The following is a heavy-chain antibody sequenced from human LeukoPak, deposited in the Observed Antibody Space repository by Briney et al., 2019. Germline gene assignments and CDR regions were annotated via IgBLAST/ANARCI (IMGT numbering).Heavy chain of an antibody. CDR1: GFTFSSCA. J-gene: IGHJ4*02. Sequence: PGGSLRLSCAASGFTFSSCAMHWVRQAPGKGLEWVAVISYDGSNKYYADSVKGRFTISRDNSKNTLYLQMNSLRAEDTAVYYCAREKAVAGTSFDYWGQGTLVTVSS. V-gene: IGHV3-30-3*01. CDR3: AREKAVAGTSFDY. CDR2: ISYDGSNK. D-gene: IGHD6-19*01.